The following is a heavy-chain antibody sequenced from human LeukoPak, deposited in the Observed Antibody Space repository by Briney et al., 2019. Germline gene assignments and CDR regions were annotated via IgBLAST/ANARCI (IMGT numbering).Heavy chain of an antibody. D-gene: IGHD1-26*01. CDR3: ARRGADYYYYYMDV. J-gene: IGHJ6*03. Sequence: PSETLSLTCTVSGVSISSGSYYWTWIRQPAGEGLEWIGRMYSSGSSTNYNPSLNGRVTISVDTSKNQFSLKLSSVTAADTAVYYCARRGADYYYYYMDVWGKGTTVTVSS. CDR1: GVSISSGSYY. V-gene: IGHV4-61*02. CDR2: MYSSGSST.